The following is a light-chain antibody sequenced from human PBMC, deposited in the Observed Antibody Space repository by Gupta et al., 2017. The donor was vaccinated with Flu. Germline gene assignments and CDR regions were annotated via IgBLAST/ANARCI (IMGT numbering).Light chain of an antibody. Sequence: DIVMTQSPVSLPVTPGEPASISCRSSQSLLHSNGFNYVNWYLQKAGQSPKLLIYLASNRASGVPDRFSGSGSGTDFTLKISRVEAEDLGVYYCMQRLQIPYTFGQGSKLEIK. V-gene: IGKV2-28*01. CDR3: MQRLQIPYT. CDR1: QSLLHSNGFNY. CDR2: LAS. J-gene: IGKJ2*01.